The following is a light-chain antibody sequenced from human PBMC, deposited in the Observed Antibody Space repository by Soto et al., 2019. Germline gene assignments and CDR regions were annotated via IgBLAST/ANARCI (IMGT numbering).Light chain of an antibody. V-gene: IGLV2-8*01. CDR1: KNDIGVYDL. CDR3: GTWDSSLSAVV. CDR2: EVV. J-gene: IGLJ2*01. Sequence: QSALTQPPSASGSPGQSVTISCTGTKNDIGVYDLVSWYQHHPGKAPRLIIYEVVQRPSGVPDRFSGSKSGNTASLTVSGLQAADEADYYCGTWDSSLSAVVFGGGTKVTVL.